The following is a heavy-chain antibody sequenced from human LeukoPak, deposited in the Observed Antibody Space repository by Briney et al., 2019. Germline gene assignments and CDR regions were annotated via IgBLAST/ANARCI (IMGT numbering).Heavy chain of an antibody. D-gene: IGHD3-9*01. Sequence: GGSLRLSCAASGFTFSNFWMYWVRQPPGKGLVWVSRISNDGTKTSYADSVKGRFTISRDNAKNTLYLQMDSLRAEDTAIYYCARVGLYDSPDYWGQGTLVTVSS. J-gene: IGHJ4*02. CDR2: ISNDGTKT. CDR3: ARVGLYDSPDY. V-gene: IGHV3-74*01. CDR1: GFTFSNFW.